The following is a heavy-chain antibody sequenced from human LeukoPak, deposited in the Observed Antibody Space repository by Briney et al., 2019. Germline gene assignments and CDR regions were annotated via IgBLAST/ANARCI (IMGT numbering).Heavy chain of an antibody. CDR3: ARDGELGSPADAFDI. J-gene: IGHJ3*02. CDR2: IRYDGSNK. CDR1: GFTFSSYG. D-gene: IGHD1-26*01. V-gene: IGHV3-30*02. Sequence: GGSVRLSCAASGFTFSSYGMHWVRQAPGKGLEWVAFIRYDGSNKYYADSVKGRFTIFRDNAKNSLYLQMNSLRAEDTAVYYCARDGELGSPADAFDIWGQGTMVTVSS.